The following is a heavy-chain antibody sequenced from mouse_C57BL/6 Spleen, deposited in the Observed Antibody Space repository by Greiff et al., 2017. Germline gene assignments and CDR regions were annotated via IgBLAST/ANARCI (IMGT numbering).Heavy chain of an antibody. Sequence: VQLQQSGAELVKPGASVKISCKASGYAFSSYWMNWVKQRPGKGLEWIGQIYPGDGDTNYNGKFKGKATLTADKSSSTAYMQLSSLTSEDSAVYFCARWDYYGSSYDWYFDVWGTGTTVTVSS. CDR1: GYAFSSYW. J-gene: IGHJ1*03. V-gene: IGHV1-80*01. CDR3: ARWDYYGSSYDWYFDV. D-gene: IGHD1-1*01. CDR2: IYPGDGDT.